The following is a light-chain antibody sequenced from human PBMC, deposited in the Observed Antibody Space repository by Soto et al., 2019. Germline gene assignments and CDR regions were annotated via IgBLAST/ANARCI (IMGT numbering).Light chain of an antibody. CDR3: QSYDSSLSGRV. CDR2: IDN. V-gene: IGLV1-40*01. CDR1: SSNIGAGYA. J-gene: IGLJ3*02. Sequence: QSVLTQPPSVSGAPGQRVTISCTGSSSNIGAGYAVHWYQQLPGTAPKLLIYIDNTRPSGVPDRFSGSRSGTSASLAITGLQAEDEADYDCQSYDSSLSGRVFGGGTKLTVL.